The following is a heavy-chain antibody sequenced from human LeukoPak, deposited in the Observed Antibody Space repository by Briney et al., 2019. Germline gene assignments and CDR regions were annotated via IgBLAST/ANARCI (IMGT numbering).Heavy chain of an antibody. D-gene: IGHD6-13*01. CDR2: ISGSGGST. CDR1: GFTFSNYA. Sequence: PGGSLRLSCVASGFTFSNYAINWVRQAPGKGLEWVSAISGSGGSTYYADSVKGRFTISSDNSKNTLYLQMNSLRAEDTAVYYCAKAGSSWYLDWFDPWGQGTLVTVSS. V-gene: IGHV3-23*01. J-gene: IGHJ5*02. CDR3: AKAGSSWYLDWFDP.